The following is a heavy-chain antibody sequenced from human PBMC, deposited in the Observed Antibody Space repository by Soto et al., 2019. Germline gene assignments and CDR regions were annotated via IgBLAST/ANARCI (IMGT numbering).Heavy chain of an antibody. CDR2: ISYDGSNK. CDR3: ARERLNDGARYFDL. J-gene: IGHJ2*01. Sequence: QVQLVESGGGVAQPGRSLRLSCAASGFTFSSFAMHWVRQAPGKGLEWVAVISYDGSNKDYADPVKGRFTVSRDNSKNTVFLQMNSLRAEDTAVYYCARERLNDGARYFDLWGRGTLVTVSS. CDR1: GFTFSSFA. V-gene: IGHV3-30-3*01. D-gene: IGHD1-1*01.